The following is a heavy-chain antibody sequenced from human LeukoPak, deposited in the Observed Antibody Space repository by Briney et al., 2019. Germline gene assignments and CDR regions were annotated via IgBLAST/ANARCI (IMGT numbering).Heavy chain of an antibody. D-gene: IGHD2-2*02. V-gene: IGHV1-18*01. J-gene: IGHJ5*02. CDR2: ISAYNGNT. Sequence: ASVKVSCKASGYTFTSYGISWVRQAPGQGLEWMGWISAYNGNTNYAQKLQGRVTMTTDTSTSTAYVELRSLRSDDTAVYYCARVRRDIVVVPAAIRGNWFDPWGQGTLVTVSS. CDR3: ARVRRDIVVVPAAIRGNWFDP. CDR1: GYTFTSYG.